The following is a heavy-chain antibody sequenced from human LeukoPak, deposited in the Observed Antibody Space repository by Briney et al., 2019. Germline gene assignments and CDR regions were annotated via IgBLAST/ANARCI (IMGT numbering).Heavy chain of an antibody. CDR3: AKEQRDGNYGVFDY. V-gene: IGHV3-23*01. D-gene: IGHD1-7*01. CDR2: ISSIGGNT. CDR1: GFTFSNAW. J-gene: IGHJ4*02. Sequence: GGSLRLSCAASGFTFSNAWMSWVRQAPGKGLEWVSAISSIGGNTNYADSVKGRFTISRDNSKNRLYLQMNSLRAEDTAEYYCAKEQRDGNYGVFDYWGQRDQVTVSS.